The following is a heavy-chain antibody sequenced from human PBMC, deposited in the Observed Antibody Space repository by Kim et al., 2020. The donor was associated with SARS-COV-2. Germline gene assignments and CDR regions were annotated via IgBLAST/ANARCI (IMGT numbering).Heavy chain of an antibody. CDR2: FYYRGST. CDR1: GGSISDNNYY. CDR3: ARVIRPGWYFDL. D-gene: IGHD3-16*02. V-gene: IGHV4-39*01. Sequence: SETLSLTCTVSGGSISDNNYYWGCIRQPPGQGLEWIGNFYYRGSTHYNPSLKSRVTISVDTSKNQLSLNLSSVTAADTAVYYCARVIRPGWYFDLWGRGTLVSVSS. J-gene: IGHJ2*01.